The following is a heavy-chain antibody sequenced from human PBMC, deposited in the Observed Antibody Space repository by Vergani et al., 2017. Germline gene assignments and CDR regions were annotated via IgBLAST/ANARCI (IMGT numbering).Heavy chain of an antibody. Sequence: QVQLVESGGGLVKPGGSLRLSCEASGFTFSDYYMNWIRPAPGKGLEWVSFISSSTSYTNYADSVKGRFTISRDNAKNSLSLQMNSLRTEDTAVYYCARELPGGYCDYWGQGTLVTVSS. D-gene: IGHD1-14*01. CDR1: GFTFSDYY. V-gene: IGHV3-11*06. CDR3: ARELPGGYCDY. J-gene: IGHJ4*02. CDR2: ISSSTSYT.